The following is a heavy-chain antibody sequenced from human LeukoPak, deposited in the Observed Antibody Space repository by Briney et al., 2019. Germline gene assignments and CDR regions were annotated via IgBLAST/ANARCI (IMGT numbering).Heavy chain of an antibody. J-gene: IGHJ4*02. CDR1: AYTFTSYG. CDR2: ISVYNGYT. D-gene: IGHD1-26*01. Sequence: ASVTVSFKASAYTFTSYGINWVRQAPGQGLEWMGWISVYNGYTGYAQKFQGRVTMTTDTSTRTTYMELRGLKSDDTAVYYCARDSGWELKQYYFDHWGQGTLVTVSS. V-gene: IGHV1-18*01. CDR3: ARDSGWELKQYYFDH.